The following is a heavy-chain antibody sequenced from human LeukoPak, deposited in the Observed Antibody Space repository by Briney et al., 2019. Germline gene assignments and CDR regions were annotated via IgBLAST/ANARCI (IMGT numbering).Heavy chain of an antibody. CDR1: GGSISSGSYY. CDR3: ARDSYYYDSSGYYALDI. Sequence: PSETLSLTCTVSGGSISSGSYYWSWIRQPAGKGLEWIGRIYTSGSTNYNPSLKSRVTISVDTSKNQFSLKLSSVTAADTAVYYCARDSYYYDSSGYYALDIWGQGTMVTVSS. CDR2: IYTSGST. V-gene: IGHV4-61*02. J-gene: IGHJ3*02. D-gene: IGHD3-22*01.